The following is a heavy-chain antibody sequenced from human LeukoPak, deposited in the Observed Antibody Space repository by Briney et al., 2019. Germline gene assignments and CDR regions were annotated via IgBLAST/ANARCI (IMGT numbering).Heavy chain of an antibody. V-gene: IGHV4-59*08. Sequence: PSETLSLTCTVSGTSISTYYWSWIRQPPGKGLEWVGYLYYSGSTSYNPSLKSRVHISVDTPKNQFSLRPSSVTAADTAVYYCARAGSGYSFDYWGQGTLVTVSS. CDR2: LYYSGST. CDR1: GTSISTYY. D-gene: IGHD3-10*01. J-gene: IGHJ4*02. CDR3: ARAGSGYSFDY.